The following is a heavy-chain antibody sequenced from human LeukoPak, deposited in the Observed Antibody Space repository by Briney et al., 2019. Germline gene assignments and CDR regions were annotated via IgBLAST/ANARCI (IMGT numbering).Heavy chain of an antibody. J-gene: IGHJ5*02. CDR1: GYTLTELS. D-gene: IGHD3-10*01. Sequence: ASVKVSCKVSGYTLTELSMHWVRQAPGKGLEWMGGFDPEDGETIYAQKFQGRVTMTEDTSTDTAYMELSRLRSDDTAVYYCARIPARYGSGISGPWGQGTLVTVSS. CDR3: ARIPARYGSGISGP. CDR2: FDPEDGET. V-gene: IGHV1-24*01.